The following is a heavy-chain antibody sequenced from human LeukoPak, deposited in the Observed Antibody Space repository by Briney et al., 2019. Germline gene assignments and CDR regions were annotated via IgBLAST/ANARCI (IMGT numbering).Heavy chain of an antibody. CDR1: GFTFSRYW. D-gene: IGHD6-19*01. V-gene: IGHV3-7*04. CDR2: IKPDGSDQ. J-gene: IGHJ4*02. Sequence: GGSLRLSCAASGFTFSRYWMSWVRQTPGEGLEWLANIKPDGSDQYYVDSVRGRFTISRDNAESSLYLQMHSLRAEDTAVYYCARALYTTGWYPDYFDFWGQGTLVTVSS. CDR3: ARALYTTGWYPDYFDF.